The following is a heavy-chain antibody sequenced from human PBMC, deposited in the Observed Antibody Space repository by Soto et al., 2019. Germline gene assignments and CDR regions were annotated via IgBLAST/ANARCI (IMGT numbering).Heavy chain of an antibody. CDR3: FRWGEGGSGWNEYFDY. CDR2: ISGSGTSI. V-gene: IGHV3-48*02. J-gene: IGHJ4*02. Sequence: VSQHPRKGGEWILDISGSGTSIYYADSVKGRFTVSRNNAKNSLYLAMNSLRDEDSAVYYCFRWGEGGSGWNEYFDYWGQGTLVTVSS. D-gene: IGHD6-19*01.